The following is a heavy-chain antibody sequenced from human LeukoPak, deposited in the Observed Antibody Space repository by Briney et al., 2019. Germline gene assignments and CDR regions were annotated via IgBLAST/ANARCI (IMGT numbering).Heavy chain of an antibody. CDR2: ISSSGSTI. D-gene: IGHD3-16*01. V-gene: IGHV3-48*03. Sequence: GGSLRLSCAASGFTFSSYEMNWVRQAPGKGLEWVSYISSSGSTIYYADSVKGRFTISRDNAKNSLFLQMNSLRAEDTAVYFCAKSTRAVMAMMDVWGKGTTVTVSS. CDR3: AKSTRAVMAMMDV. J-gene: IGHJ6*04. CDR1: GFTFSSYE.